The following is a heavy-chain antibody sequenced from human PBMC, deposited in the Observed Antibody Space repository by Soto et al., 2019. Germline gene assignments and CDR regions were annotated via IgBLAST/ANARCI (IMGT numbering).Heavy chain of an antibody. CDR1: Y. J-gene: IGHJ4*02. CDR3: ARESETRPH. CDR2: IYYSGST. Sequence: YWTWIRQHPGKGLEWIGYIYYSGSTYYNPSLKSRVTISVDTSKNQFSLKLSSVTAADTAVYYCARESETRPHWGQGTLVTVSS. V-gene: IGHV4-31*02.